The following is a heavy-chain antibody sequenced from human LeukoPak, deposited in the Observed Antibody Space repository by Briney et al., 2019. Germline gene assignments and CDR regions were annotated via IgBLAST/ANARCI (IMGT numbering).Heavy chain of an antibody. CDR1: GFTFSDFY. CDR2: ISSSGSTI. J-gene: IGHJ6*02. V-gene: IGHV3-11*01. Sequence: GGSLRLSCAASGFTFSDFYMSWIRQAPGKGLEWVSYISSSGSTIYYADSVKGRFTISRDNAKNSLCLQVNSLRAEDTAVYYCASTADPYYYDSSGYYEILGYAMDVWGQGTTVTVSS. CDR3: ASTADPYYYDSSGYYEILGYAMDV. D-gene: IGHD3-22*01.